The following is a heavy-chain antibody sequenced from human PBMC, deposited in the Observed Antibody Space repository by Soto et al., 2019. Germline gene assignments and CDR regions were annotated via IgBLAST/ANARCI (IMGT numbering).Heavy chain of an antibody. CDR1: GFTFSNYW. CDR2: INTDGTVT. J-gene: IGHJ6*02. V-gene: IGHV3-74*01. Sequence: GGSLRLSCAASGFTFSNYWMHWVRQAPGKGLVWVSRINTDGTVTHYAASVKGRFTISRDNAKNTLYLQMNSLRAEDTAVFYCARGKRHRRGGRMDVWGQGTTVTVSS. D-gene: IGHD3-16*01. CDR3: ARGKRHRRGGRMDV.